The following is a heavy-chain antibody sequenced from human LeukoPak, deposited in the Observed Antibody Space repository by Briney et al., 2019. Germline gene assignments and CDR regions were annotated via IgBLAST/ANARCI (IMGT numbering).Heavy chain of an antibody. V-gene: IGHV1-8*01. D-gene: IGHD6-13*01. CDR1: GYTFTSYD. CDR2: MNPNSGNT. Sequence: ASVKVSCKASGYTFTSYDINWVRQATGQGLEWMGWMNPNSGNTGYAQKFQGRVTMTRNTSISTAYMELSSLRSEDTAVYYCARDYRGIAAAGKGSYYYYYYMDAWGKGTTVTVSS. J-gene: IGHJ6*03. CDR3: ARDYRGIAAAGKGSYYYYYYMDA.